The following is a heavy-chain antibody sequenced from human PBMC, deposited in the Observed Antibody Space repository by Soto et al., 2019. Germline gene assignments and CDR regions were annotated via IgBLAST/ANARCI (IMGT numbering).Heavy chain of an antibody. CDR2: ISAYNGNT. J-gene: IGHJ4*02. CDR1: GYTFTSYG. CDR3: ARGLSMTTVTTAYDY. D-gene: IGHD4-17*01. Sequence: ASVKVSCKASGYTFTSYGISWVRQAPGQGLEWMGWISAYNGNTNYAQKLQGRVTMTTDTSTSTAYMELSSLRSEDTAVYYCARGLSMTTVTTAYDYWGQGTLVTVSS. V-gene: IGHV1-18*01.